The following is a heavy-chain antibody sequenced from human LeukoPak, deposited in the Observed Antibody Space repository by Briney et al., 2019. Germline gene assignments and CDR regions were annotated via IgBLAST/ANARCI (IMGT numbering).Heavy chain of an antibody. Sequence: SETLSLTCTVSGDSTSSYYCSWVRQPPGKGLEWIGYIYYSGSTNFNPSLKGQVTLSVDTAKNQFSLRLSSVTAADTAVYSCAKNYYDSSGYYDDWYFDLWGRGTLVTVSS. D-gene: IGHD3-22*01. V-gene: IGHV4-59*01. CDR1: GDSTSSYY. CDR2: IYYSGST. J-gene: IGHJ2*01. CDR3: AKNYYDSSGYYDDWYFDL.